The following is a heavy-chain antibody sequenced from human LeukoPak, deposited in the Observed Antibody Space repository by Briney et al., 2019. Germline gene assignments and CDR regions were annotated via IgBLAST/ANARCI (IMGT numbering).Heavy chain of an antibody. V-gene: IGHV4-38-2*01. CDR1: GFTFSDYY. CDR2: IYYSGST. J-gene: IGHJ3*02. D-gene: IGHD2-21*02. CDR3: AGAHCGGDCYSGRAFDI. Sequence: GSLRLSCAASGFTFSDYYMSWIRQPPGKGLEWIGSIYYSGSTYYNPSLKSRVTISVDTSKNQFSLKLSSVTAADTAVYYCAGAHCGGDCYSGRAFDIWGQGTMVTVSS.